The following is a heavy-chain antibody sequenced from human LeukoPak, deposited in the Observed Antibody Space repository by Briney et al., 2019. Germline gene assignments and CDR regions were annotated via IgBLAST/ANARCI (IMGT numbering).Heavy chain of an antibody. CDR2: IYFNGNT. CDR3: AKPVYGDPSDAFDI. J-gene: IGHJ3*02. CDR1: GGSIRSSDYY. V-gene: IGHV4-39*07. D-gene: IGHD4-17*01. Sequence: SETLSLTCTVSGGSIRSSDYYWGWIRQPPGKGLEWIGSIYFNGNTYYNPSPKSRVTISVDTSKNQFSLKLSSVTAADTALYYCAKPVYGDPSDAFDIWGRGTMVIVSS.